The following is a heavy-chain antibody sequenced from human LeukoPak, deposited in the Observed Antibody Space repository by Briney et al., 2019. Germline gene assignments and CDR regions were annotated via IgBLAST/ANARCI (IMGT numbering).Heavy chain of an antibody. Sequence: VQPGGSLRLSCSASGFTSSSHAMHWVRQAPGKGLEYVSSISSNGGSTYYADSVKGRFTISRDNSKNTLYLQMSSLRAEDTAVYYCVKDRYCSSTTCYADFDYWGQGTLVTVSS. V-gene: IGHV3-64D*06. J-gene: IGHJ4*02. CDR1: GFTSSSHA. CDR2: ISSNGGST. D-gene: IGHD2-2*01. CDR3: VKDRYCSSTTCYADFDY.